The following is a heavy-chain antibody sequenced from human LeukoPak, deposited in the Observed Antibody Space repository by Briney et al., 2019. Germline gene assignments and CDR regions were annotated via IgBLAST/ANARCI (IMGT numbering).Heavy chain of an antibody. J-gene: IGHJ4*02. CDR1: GFTFSSYE. Sequence: PGGSLRLSCAASGFTFSSYEMNWVRQAPGKGLEWVSSISLSGSTIYYADSVKGRFTISRDNAKNSLYLQMNSLRAEDTAVYYCARDGTSYYYDSSGHDYWGQGTLVTVSS. CDR2: ISLSGSTI. D-gene: IGHD3-22*01. CDR3: ARDGTSYYYDSSGHDY. V-gene: IGHV3-48*03.